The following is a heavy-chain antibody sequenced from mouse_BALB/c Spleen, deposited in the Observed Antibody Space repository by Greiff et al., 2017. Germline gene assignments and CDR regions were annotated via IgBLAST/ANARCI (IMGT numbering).Heavy chain of an antibody. V-gene: IGHV1-77*01. Sequence: VKLQESGPELVKPGASVKMSCKASGYTFTDYVISWVKQRTGQGLEWIGEIYPGSGSTYYNEKFKGKATLTADKSSNTAYMQLSSLTSEDSAVYFCASMITTTDWFAYWGQGTLVTVSA. CDR1: GYTFTDYV. D-gene: IGHD2-4*01. CDR3: ASMITTTDWFAY. J-gene: IGHJ3*01. CDR2: IYPGSGST.